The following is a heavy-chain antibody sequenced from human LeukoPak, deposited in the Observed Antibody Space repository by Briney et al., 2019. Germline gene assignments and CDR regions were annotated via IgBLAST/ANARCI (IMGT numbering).Heavy chain of an antibody. CDR3: ARDGTYYDFWSGLDY. CDR2: ISTDGSST. J-gene: IGHJ4*02. D-gene: IGHD3-3*01. V-gene: IGHV3-74*01. CDR1: GFTFSSYW. Sequence: GGSLRLSCAASGFTFSSYWMHWVRQAPGKGLVWASRISTDGSSTSYADSVKGRFTISRDNAKNTLYLQMNSLRAEDTAVYYCARDGTYYDFWSGLDYWGQGTLVTVSS.